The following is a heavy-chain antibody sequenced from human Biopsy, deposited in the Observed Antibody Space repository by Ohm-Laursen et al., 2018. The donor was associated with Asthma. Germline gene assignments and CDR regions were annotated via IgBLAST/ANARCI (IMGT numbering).Heavy chain of an antibody. CDR2: VSWNSGSI. V-gene: IGHV3-9*01. D-gene: IGHD6-13*01. Sequence: LSLTCAASGFTFDDYAMHWVRQAPGKGLEWVSGVSWNSGSIDYADSVKGRFTISRDNAKNPLYLQMNSLRGADTALYYCVKDIRLQLWGFDSWGQGTLVTVSS. J-gene: IGHJ4*02. CDR1: GFTFDDYA. CDR3: VKDIRLQLWGFDS.